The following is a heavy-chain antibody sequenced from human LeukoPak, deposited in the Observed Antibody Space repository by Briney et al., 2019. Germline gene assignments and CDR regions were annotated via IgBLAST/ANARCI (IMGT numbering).Heavy chain of an antibody. CDR3: AKDVRGVVINYYFDY. Sequence: GGTLRLSCAASGFTFSSYGMSWVRQAPGKGLEWVSAISGSGGSTYYADSVKGRFTISRDNSKNTLYLQMNSLRAEDTAVYYCAKDVRGVVINYYFDYWGQGTLVTVSS. CDR2: ISGSGGST. CDR1: GFTFSSYG. V-gene: IGHV3-23*01. J-gene: IGHJ4*02. D-gene: IGHD3-3*01.